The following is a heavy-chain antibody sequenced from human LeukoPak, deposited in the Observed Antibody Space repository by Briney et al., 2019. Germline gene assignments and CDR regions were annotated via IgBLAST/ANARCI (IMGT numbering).Heavy chain of an antibody. CDR3: ARDGMVGTFDY. J-gene: IGHJ4*02. CDR1: GGTFSSYA. CDR2: IIPILGIA. V-gene: IGHV1-69*04. D-gene: IGHD2-8*01. Sequence: GSSVKVSCKASGGTFSSYAISWVRQAPGQGLEWMGRIIPILGIANYAQKFQGRVTITADKSTSTAYMELSSLRSEDTAVYYCARDGMVGTFDYWGQGTLVTASS.